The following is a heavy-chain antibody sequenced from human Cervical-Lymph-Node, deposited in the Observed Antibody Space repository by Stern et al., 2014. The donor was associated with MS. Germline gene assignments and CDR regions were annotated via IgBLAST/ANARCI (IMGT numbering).Heavy chain of an antibody. V-gene: IGHV1-46*01. J-gene: IGHJ6*02. CDR3: AREVAGHRLGMMDV. D-gene: IGHD6-19*01. CDR1: GYTFTSYY. CDR2: INPSGGST. Sequence: QVQLVQSGAEVKPPGASVKLSCKASGYTFTSYYMHWVRQPPGQGLEWMGIINPSGGSTSYAQNIQGRVTVTRDTSTSTVYMELSSLRSEDTAVYYCAREVAGHRLGMMDVWGQGTSVTVSS.